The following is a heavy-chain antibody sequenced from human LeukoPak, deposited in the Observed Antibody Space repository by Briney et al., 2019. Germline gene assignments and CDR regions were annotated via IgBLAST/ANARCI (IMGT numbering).Heavy chain of an antibody. CDR3: ASLNYYDSSGYSLTDI. CDR2: IYYSGST. J-gene: IGHJ3*02. D-gene: IGHD3-22*01. Sequence: SETLSLTCTVSGYSISSGYYWGWIRQPPGKGLEWIGSIYYSGSTYYNPSPSLKSRVTISVDTSKNQFSLKLSSVTAADTAVYYCASLNYYDSSGYSLTDIWGQGTMVTVSS. CDR1: GYSISSGYY. V-gene: IGHV4-38-2*02.